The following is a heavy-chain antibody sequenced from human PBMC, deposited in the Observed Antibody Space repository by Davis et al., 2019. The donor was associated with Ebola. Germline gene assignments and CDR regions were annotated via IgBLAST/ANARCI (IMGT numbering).Heavy chain of an antibody. CDR2: IRYDGSNK. V-gene: IGHV3-30*02. CDR1: GFTFSSYG. J-gene: IGHJ2*01. D-gene: IGHD1-14*01. CDR3: ARDLPGGDWYFDL. Sequence: GGSLRLSCAASGFTFSSYGMHWVRQAPGKGLEWVAIIRYDGSNKYYADSVKGRFTISRDNSKNTLYLQMSSLRAEDTAVYYCARDLPGGDWYFDLWGRGTLVTVSS.